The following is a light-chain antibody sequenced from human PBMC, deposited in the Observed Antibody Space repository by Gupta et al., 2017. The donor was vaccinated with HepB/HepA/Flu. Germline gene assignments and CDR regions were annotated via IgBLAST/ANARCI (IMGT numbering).Light chain of an antibody. Sequence: IVMTQSPATLSVSPGERATPSCRASPSVSSNFAWYQQPPGQAPRLLIYGASTRATGIPDRFSGSGSGTEFTLTISRRQSEYFAVYYWQQDNNLEAFGRGTKVEIK. J-gene: IGKJ1*01. CDR1: PSVSSN. V-gene: IGKV3-15*01. CDR2: GAS. CDR3: QQDNNLEA.